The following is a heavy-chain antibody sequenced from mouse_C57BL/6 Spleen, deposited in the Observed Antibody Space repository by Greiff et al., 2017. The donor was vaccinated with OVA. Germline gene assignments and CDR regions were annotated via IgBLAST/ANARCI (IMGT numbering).Heavy chain of an antibody. CDR3: ARWGYGSSFDY. D-gene: IGHD1-1*01. CDR2: IHPNSGST. CDR1: GYTFPSYW. V-gene: IGHV1-64*01. J-gene: IGHJ2*01. Sequence: VQLQQPGAELVKPGASVKLSCKASGYTFPSYWMHWVKQRPGQGLEWIGMIHPNSGSTNYNEKFKSKATLTVDKSSSTAYMQLSSLTSEDSAVYYCARWGYGSSFDYWGHGTTLTVSS.